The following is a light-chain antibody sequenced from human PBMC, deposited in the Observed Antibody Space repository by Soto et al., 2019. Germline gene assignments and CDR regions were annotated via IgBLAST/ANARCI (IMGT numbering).Light chain of an antibody. CDR2: EAS. V-gene: IGKV1-39*01. J-gene: IGKJ1*01. CDR3: QQTFFVPRT. CDR1: QDVRAY. Sequence: DVQMTQSPSSLSASVGDRVTITCRASQDVRAYLNWYQQKPGKAPKLLIYEASTLEDEVPSRFRGRGYGTDFSLTISSLQPTDFATYYCQQTFFVPRTFGQGTKVEI.